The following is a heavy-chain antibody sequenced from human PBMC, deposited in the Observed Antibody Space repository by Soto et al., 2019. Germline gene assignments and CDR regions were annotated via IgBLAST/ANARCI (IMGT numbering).Heavy chain of an antibody. CDR1: GFTFSSYG. CDR3: ARDRDTYYYDSSGSDAFDI. CDR2: IWYDGSNK. V-gene: IGHV3-33*01. Sequence: PGGSLRLSCAASGFTFSSYGMHWVRQAPGKGLDWVAVIWYDGSNKYYADSVKGRFTISRDNAKNSLYLQMNSLRVEDTAVYYCARDRDTYYYDSSGSDAFDIWGQGTMVTVSS. J-gene: IGHJ3*02. D-gene: IGHD3-22*01.